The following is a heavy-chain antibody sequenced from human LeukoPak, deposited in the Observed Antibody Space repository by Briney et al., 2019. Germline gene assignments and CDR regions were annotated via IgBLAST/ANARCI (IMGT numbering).Heavy chain of an antibody. D-gene: IGHD3-10*01. J-gene: IGHJ3*01. CDR3: ARSFLMSFGELLSGGFDV. CDR1: GFTFSSYW. Sequence: GGSLRLSCAASGFTFSSYWMGWLRQAPGKGLEWVANIQHDGSDQYYEDSVKGRFTISRDNAKDSLFLQMNSLRAEDTAVYFCARSFLMSFGELLSGGFDVWGQGAMVTVSS. V-gene: IGHV3-7*01. CDR2: IQHDGSDQ.